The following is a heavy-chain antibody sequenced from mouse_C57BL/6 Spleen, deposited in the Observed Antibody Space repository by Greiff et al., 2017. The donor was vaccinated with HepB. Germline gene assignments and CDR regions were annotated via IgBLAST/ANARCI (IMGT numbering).Heavy chain of an antibody. CDR3: TRVEDDYTYYFDY. Sequence: EVMLVESGEGLVKPGGSLKLSCAASGFTFSSYAMSWVRQTPEKRLEWVAYISSGGDYIYYADTVKGRFTISRDNARNTLYLQMSSLKSEDTAMYYCTRVEDDYTYYFDYWGQGTTLTVSS. CDR2: ISSGGDYI. J-gene: IGHJ2*01. V-gene: IGHV5-9-1*02. CDR1: GFTFSSYA. D-gene: IGHD2-4*01.